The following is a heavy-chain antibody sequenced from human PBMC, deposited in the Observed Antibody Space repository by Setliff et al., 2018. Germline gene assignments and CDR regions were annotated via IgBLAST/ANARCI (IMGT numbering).Heavy chain of an antibody. D-gene: IGHD3-22*01. CDR3: AKDNYYDSTPPLVFDY. J-gene: IGHJ4*02. CDR2: ISGSGGST. Sequence: PGGSLRLSCAASGFTFSSYAMSWVRQAPGKGLEWVSAISGSGGSTYYADSVKGRFTISRDNSKNTLYLQMNSLRAEDTAVYYCAKDNYYDSTPPLVFDYWGQGTLVTLSS. CDR1: GFTFSSYA. V-gene: IGHV3-23*01.